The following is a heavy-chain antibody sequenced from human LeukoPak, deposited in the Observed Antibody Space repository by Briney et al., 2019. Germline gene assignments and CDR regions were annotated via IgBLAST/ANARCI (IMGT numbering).Heavy chain of an antibody. J-gene: IGHJ4*02. Sequence: GGSLRLSCAASGFTFSSYDMSWVRQAPGKGLEWVSGISGDGDSAYYADSVKGRFTVSRDISKNTLYLQMSSLRAEDTAVYYCPLAARDYWGQGTLVTVSS. CDR3: PLAARDY. CDR2: ISGDGDSA. D-gene: IGHD6-25*01. CDR1: GFTFSSYD. V-gene: IGHV3-23*01.